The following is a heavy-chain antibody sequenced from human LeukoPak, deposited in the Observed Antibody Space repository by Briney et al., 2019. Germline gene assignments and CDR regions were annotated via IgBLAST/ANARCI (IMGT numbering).Heavy chain of an antibody. CDR2: ISGSGGYT. D-gene: IGHD3-22*01. V-gene: IGHV3-23*01. J-gene: IGHJ4*02. CDR1: GFTFSNCA. Sequence: TGGSLRLSCAASGFTFSNCAMSWVRQAPGKGLEWVSAISGSGGYTFYSDSVKGRFTISRDNSENTLSLQMNSLRAEDTAVYYCAQDATDFDSSGQTYFDNWGQGTLVTVSS. CDR3: AQDATDFDSSGQTYFDN.